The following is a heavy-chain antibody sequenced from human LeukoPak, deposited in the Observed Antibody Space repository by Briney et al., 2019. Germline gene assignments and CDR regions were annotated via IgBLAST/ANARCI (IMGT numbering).Heavy chain of an antibody. CDR3: ASPVWFGENYYYYGMDV. J-gene: IGHJ6*02. D-gene: IGHD3-10*01. CDR1: GYSFTSYW. Sequence: GESLKISCKGCGYSFTSYWIGWVRQMPGKGLEWMGIIYPGDSDTRYSPSFQGQVTISADKSISTAYLQWSSLKASDTAMYYCASPVWFGENYYYYGMDVWGQGTTVTVSS. V-gene: IGHV5-51*01. CDR2: IYPGDSDT.